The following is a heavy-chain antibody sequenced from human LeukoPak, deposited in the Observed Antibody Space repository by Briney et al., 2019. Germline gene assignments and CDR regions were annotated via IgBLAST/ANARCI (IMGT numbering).Heavy chain of an antibody. Sequence: ASVKVSCTASGYTFTSYGISWVRQAPGQGLERMGWISAYNGNTNYAQKLQGRVTMTTDTSTSTAYMELRSLRSDDTAVYYCARVQWQITHDSRAQTDNWGQGKLCSVSS. CDR3: ARVQWQITHDSRAQTDN. CDR1: GYTFTSYG. V-gene: IGHV1-18*01. D-gene: IGHD3-22*01. J-gene: IGHJ4*02. CDR2: ISAYNGNT.